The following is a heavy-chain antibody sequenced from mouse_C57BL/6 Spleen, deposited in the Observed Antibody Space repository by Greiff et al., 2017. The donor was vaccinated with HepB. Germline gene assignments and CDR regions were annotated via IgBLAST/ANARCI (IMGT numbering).Heavy chain of an antibody. D-gene: IGHD2-3*01. V-gene: IGHV1-26*01. J-gene: IGHJ2*01. Sequence: EVQLQQSGPELVKPGASVKISCKASGYTFTDYYMNWVKQSHGKSLEWIGDINPNNGGTSYNQKFKGKATLTVDKSSSTAYMELRSLTSEDSAVYYCARPYDLTGYFDYWGQGTTLTVSS. CDR2: INPNNGGT. CDR3: ARPYDLTGYFDY. CDR1: GYTFTDYY.